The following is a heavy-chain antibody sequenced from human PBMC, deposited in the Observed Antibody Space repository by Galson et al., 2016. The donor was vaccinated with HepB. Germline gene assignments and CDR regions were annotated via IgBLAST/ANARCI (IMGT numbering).Heavy chain of an antibody. J-gene: IGHJ4*01. V-gene: IGHV7-4-1*02. D-gene: IGHD2-8*01. CDR1: GYTFTHYA. CDR2: INTKTGNP. Sequence: SVKVSCKASGYTFTHYAVNWVRLAPGQGLEWMGWINTKTGNPTYAQGFTGRFVFSLDTAVSTAYLQITSLKAGDTAIYYCARDHFYCASGKCLGAGFDFWGQGTLVTVSS. CDR3: ARDHFYCASGKCLGAGFDF.